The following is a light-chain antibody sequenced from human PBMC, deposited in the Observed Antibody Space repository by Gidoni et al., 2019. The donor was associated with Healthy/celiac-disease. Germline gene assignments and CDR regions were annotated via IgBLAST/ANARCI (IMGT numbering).Light chain of an antibody. CDR1: QSISSW. J-gene: IGKJ3*01. CDR3: QQYNTIQT. CDR2: KAS. V-gene: IGKV1-5*03. Sequence: DIQITQSPSTLSASVGDRVTITCRASQSISSWLAWYQQKPGKAPKLLIYKASSLESGVPSRFSGSGSGTEFTLTISSLQPDDFATYYCQQYNTIQTFGPGTKVDIK.